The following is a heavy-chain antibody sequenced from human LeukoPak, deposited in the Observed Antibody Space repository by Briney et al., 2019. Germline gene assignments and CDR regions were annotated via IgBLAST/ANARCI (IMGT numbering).Heavy chain of an antibody. V-gene: IGHV3-30*18. CDR3: AKFSGIAAAGSDY. D-gene: IGHD6-13*01. Sequence: PGGSLRLSCAASGFTFSSYGMHWVRQAPGKGLEWVAVISYDGSNKYYADSVKGRFTISRDNSKNTLYLQMNSLRAEDTAVYYCAKFSGIAAAGSDYWGQGTLVTVSS. J-gene: IGHJ4*02. CDR1: GFTFSSYG. CDR2: ISYDGSNK.